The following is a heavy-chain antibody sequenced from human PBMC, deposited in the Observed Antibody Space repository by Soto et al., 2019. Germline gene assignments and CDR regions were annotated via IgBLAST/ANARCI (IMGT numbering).Heavy chain of an antibody. Sequence: SETLSLTCTVSGGSITSSIYHWGWIRQPPGKGLEWIGSIHYSGSTYYNPSLKSRVTISVDTSKNQFSLKLSSVTAADTAVYYCARHYAMTTGTVNYSLWGQGTLVTVSS. J-gene: IGHJ4*02. CDR3: ARHYAMTTGTVNYSL. D-gene: IGHD4-17*01. CDR1: GGSITSSIYH. CDR2: IHYSGST. V-gene: IGHV4-39*01.